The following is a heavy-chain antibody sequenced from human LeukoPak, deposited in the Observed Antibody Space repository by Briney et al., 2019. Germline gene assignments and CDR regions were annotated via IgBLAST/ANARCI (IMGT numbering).Heavy chain of an antibody. CDR3: ARAGRRPLPIQSD. CDR2: IIPIFGTA. J-gene: IGHJ4*02. CDR1: GGTFSSYA. Sequence: SVKVSCKASGGTFSSYAISWVRQAPGQGLEWMGGIIPIFGTANYAQKFQGRVTITTDESTSTAYMELSSLRSEDTAVYYCARAGRRPLPIQSDWGQGTLVTVSS. V-gene: IGHV1-69*05. D-gene: IGHD2-15*01.